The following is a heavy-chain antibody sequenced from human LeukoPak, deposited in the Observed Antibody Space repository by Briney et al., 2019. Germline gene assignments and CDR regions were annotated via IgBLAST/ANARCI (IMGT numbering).Heavy chain of an antibody. J-gene: IGHJ4*02. CDR1: GFTFSSYS. Sequence: GSLRLSCAASGFTFSSYSFNWVRQAPGKGLEWVASITSTSSYIYYADSVQGRFAVSRDNAKNLLHLQMNSLRAEDTAVFYCVRRGPNNSGLDYWGQGTLVTVSS. CDR3: VRRGPNNSGLDY. V-gene: IGHV3-21*01. CDR2: ITSTSSYI. D-gene: IGHD5-12*01.